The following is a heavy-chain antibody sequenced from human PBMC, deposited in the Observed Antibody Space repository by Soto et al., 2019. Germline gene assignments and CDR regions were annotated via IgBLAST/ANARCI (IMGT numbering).Heavy chain of an antibody. CDR3: ARATGYAAYYYYGMDV. CDR2: IYYSGST. V-gene: IGHV4-31*03. CDR1: GGSISSGGYY. D-gene: IGHD3-9*01. Sequence: SETLSLTCTVSGGSISSGGYYWSWIRQHQGKGLEWIGYIYYSGSTYYNPSLKSRVTISVDTSKNQFSLKLSSVTAADTAVYYCARATGYAAYYYYGMDVWGQGTTVT. J-gene: IGHJ6*02.